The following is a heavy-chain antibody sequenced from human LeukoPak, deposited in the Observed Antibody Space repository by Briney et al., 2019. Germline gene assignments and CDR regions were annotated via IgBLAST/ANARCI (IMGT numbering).Heavy chain of an antibody. V-gene: IGHV3-48*03. J-gene: IGHJ4*02. D-gene: IGHD5-18*01. CDR1: GFTFSSYE. CDR2: ISSGGNTI. Sequence: GGSLRLSCAASGFTFSSYEMNWVRQAPGKGLEWVSYISSGGNTIYYADSVKGRFTISRDNAKNSLYLQMNSLRAEDTAVYYCAREGTAMVSFDYWGQGTPVTVSS. CDR3: AREGTAMVSFDY.